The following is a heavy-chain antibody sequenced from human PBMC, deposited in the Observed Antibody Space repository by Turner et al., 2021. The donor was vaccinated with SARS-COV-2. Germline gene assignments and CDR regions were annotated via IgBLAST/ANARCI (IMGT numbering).Heavy chain of an antibody. CDR3: AGWLAPTNDAFEI. CDR2: INYNGDYT. J-gene: IGHJ3*02. Sequence: EVQLFESGGGLLQPGVSLRLACAASGFMFANYDMSWVRQVPGKGLEYVSSINYNGDYTFYADSVKGRFSISRDNSDNTLYLQMNSLRADDSAKYYCAGWLAPTNDAFEIWGQGTMVTVSS. D-gene: IGHD6-19*01. V-gene: IGHV3-23*01. CDR1: GFMFANYD.